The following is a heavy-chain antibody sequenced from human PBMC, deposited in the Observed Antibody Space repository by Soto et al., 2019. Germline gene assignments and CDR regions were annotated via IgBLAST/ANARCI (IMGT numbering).Heavy chain of an antibody. J-gene: IGHJ4*02. CDR1: GFTFSSYA. V-gene: IGHV3-23*01. CDR3: AKDYDYYDSSLFDY. D-gene: IGHD3-22*01. Sequence: LRLSCAASGFTFSSYAMSWVRQAPGKGLEWVSAISGSGGSTYYADSVKGRFTISRDNSKNTLYLQMNSLRAEDTAVYYCAKDYDYYDSSLFDYWGQGTMVTVYS. CDR2: ISGSGGST.